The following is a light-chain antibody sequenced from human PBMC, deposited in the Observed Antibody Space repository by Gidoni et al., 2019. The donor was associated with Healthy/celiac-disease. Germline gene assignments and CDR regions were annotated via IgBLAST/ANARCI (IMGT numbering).Light chain of an antibody. Sequence: DIVLTQSPGTLSLSPGERATISCRASQIVSSSYLAWYQQKPGQAPRLIIYGASSRATGIPDRFSGSGSGTDFNITISRLEPEDFAVYYCQQYGSSLFTFGPGTKVDIK. CDR2: GAS. J-gene: IGKJ3*01. V-gene: IGKV3-20*01. CDR3: QQYGSSLFT. CDR1: QIVSSSY.